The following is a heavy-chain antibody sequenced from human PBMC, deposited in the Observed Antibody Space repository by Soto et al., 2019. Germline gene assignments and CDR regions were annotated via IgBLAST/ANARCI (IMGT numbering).Heavy chain of an antibody. V-gene: IGHV3-23*01. J-gene: IGHJ6*02. CDR2: ISGSGGIT. CDR3: AKGITDTGGYYYYSMDV. Sequence: GESLRLSCGASGFTSSSYAMSWVRQAPGKGLDWVSVISGSGGITYSADSVKGRFTISRDNSKNILYLQMNSLRAEDTAVYYCAKGITDTGGYYYYSMDVWGQGTAVTVSS. CDR1: GFTSSSYA. D-gene: IGHD3-16*01.